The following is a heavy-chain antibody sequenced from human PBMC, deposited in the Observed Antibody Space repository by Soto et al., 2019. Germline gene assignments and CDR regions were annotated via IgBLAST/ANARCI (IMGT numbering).Heavy chain of an antibody. CDR2: IYYSGST. CDR3: ARHDSVVPAAIGFDP. J-gene: IGHJ5*02. Sequence: SETLSLTCTVSGGSISSYYWSWIRQPPGKGLEWIGYIYYSGSTNYNPSLKSRVTISVDTSKNQFSLKLSSVTAADTAVYYCARHDSVVPAAIGFDPWGQGTLVTVSS. CDR1: GGSISSYY. D-gene: IGHD2-2*01. V-gene: IGHV4-59*08.